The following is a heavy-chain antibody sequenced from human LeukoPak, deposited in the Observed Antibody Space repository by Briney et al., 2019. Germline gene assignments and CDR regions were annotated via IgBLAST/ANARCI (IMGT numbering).Heavy chain of an antibody. J-gene: IGHJ4*02. CDR2: ISSSSSTI. CDR1: GFTFSSYS. CDR3: ARLILAYCGGDCSALPPNYFDY. V-gene: IGHV3-48*04. Sequence: AGGSLRLSCAASGFTFSSYSMNWVRQAPGKGLEWVSYISSSSSTIYYADSVKGRFTISRDNAKNSLYLQMNSLRAEDTAVYYCARLILAYCGGDCSALPPNYFDYWGQGTLVTVSS. D-gene: IGHD2-21*02.